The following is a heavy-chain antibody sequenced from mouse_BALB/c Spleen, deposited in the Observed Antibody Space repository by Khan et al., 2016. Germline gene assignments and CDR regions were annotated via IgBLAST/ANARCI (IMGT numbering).Heavy chain of an antibody. V-gene: IGHV10-1*02. CDR1: GFTFNTFS. Sequence: EVQLVESGGGLVQPKGSLKLSCAASGFTFNTFSMNWVRQAPGKGLEWVARIRSKTKNYAAYYADSVRDRFTISRDDSPSMLYLQMNNLKTEDTAMYYWGREDDPYAMDYWGQGTLVTVSS. CDR3: GREDDPYAMDY. CDR2: IRSKTKNYAA. J-gene: IGHJ4*01.